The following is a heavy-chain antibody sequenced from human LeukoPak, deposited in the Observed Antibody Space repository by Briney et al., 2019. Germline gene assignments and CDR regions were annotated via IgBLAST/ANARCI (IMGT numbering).Heavy chain of an antibody. Sequence: SETPSLTCIVSGDSFSTSSYFWGWIRQPPGQGLEWIGAIYFTGSTYYNPSLKSRVSISEDTSKNRFSLNLTSLTAADTAIYYCARAPYNSKYYITDWGRGTLVTVSS. CDR1: GDSFSTSSYF. CDR2: IYFTGST. V-gene: IGHV4-39*07. J-gene: IGHJ4*02. D-gene: IGHD4-11*01. CDR3: ARAPYNSKYYITD.